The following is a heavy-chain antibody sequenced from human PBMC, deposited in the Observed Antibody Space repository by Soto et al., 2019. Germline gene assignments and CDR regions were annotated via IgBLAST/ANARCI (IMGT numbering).Heavy chain of an antibody. D-gene: IGHD6-13*01. CDR1: GGSISSGGYS. Sequence: PSETLSLTCAVSGGSISSGGYSWSWIRQPPGKGLEWIGYIYHSGSTYYNPSLKSRVTISVDRSKNQFSLKLSSVTAADTAVYYCARGTAVLYYGMAVWGQGTTVTVSS. J-gene: IGHJ6*02. V-gene: IGHV4-30-2*01. CDR3: ARGTAVLYYGMAV. CDR2: IYHSGST.